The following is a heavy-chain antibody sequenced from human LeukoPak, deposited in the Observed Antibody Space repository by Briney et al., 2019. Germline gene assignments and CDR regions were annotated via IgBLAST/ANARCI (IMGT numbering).Heavy chain of an antibody. V-gene: IGHV3-23*01. Sequence: GGSLRLSCAASGFTFSTYAMGWVRQAPGKGLEWVSSIIISGGGTYYADSVKGRFTSSRDNSKNTLYLQMNSLRAEDTAVYYCAKGSNYGFGYYFDYWGQGTLVTVSS. CDR1: GFTFSTYA. J-gene: IGHJ4*02. CDR3: AKGSNYGFGYYFDY. CDR2: IIISGGGT. D-gene: IGHD3-10*01.